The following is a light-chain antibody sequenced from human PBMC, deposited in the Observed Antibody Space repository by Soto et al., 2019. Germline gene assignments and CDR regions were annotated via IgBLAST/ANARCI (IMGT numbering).Light chain of an antibody. CDR3: QQYNSSPRT. CDR2: GAS. V-gene: IGKV3-20*01. CDR1: QSASSY. J-gene: IGKJ1*01. Sequence: EIVLTQSPGTLSLSPGERATISCRASQSASSYLAWYQQKPGQAPRLLIYGASSRATGIPGRFSGSGSGTDFTLTISGLEPEDFAVYYCQQYNSSPRTFGQGTKVDIK.